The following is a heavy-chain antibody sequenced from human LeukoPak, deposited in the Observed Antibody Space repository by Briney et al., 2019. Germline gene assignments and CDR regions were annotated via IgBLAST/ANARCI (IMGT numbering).Heavy chain of an antibody. V-gene: IGHV3-74*01. CDR3: ARAVWGGSYEFDY. J-gene: IGHJ4*02. CDR1: GFTFSSYW. Sequence: GGSLRLSCAASGFTFSSYWMHWVRQAPGKGLVWVSRINSDGSSTSYADSVKGRFTISRDNSKNTLYLQMNSLRAEDTAVYYCARAVWGGSYEFDYWGQGTLVTVSS. CDR2: INSDGSST. D-gene: IGHD1-26*01.